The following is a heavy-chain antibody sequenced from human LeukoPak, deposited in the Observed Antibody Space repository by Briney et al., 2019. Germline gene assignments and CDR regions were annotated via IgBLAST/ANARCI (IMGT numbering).Heavy chain of an antibody. CDR1: GFTFSSYA. Sequence: GGSLRLSCAASGFTFSSYAMHWVRQAPGKGLEWVAFIRYDGSNKYYADSVKGRFTISRDNSKNTLYLQMNSLRAEDTAVYYCARRATTERGHSYGLDYWGQGTLVTVSS. J-gene: IGHJ4*02. V-gene: IGHV3-30*02. CDR2: IRYDGSNK. D-gene: IGHD5-18*01. CDR3: ARRATTERGHSYGLDY.